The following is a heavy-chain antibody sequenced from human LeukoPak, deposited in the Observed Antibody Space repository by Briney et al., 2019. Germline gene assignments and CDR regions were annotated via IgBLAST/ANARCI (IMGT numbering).Heavy chain of an antibody. CDR1: GFTFSNYW. CDR3: ARILYCTSISCYSS. Sequence: GGSLRLSCAASGFTFSNYWMHWVRQAPGKGLGWVSRIDPDGSNTTYADSVKGRFTISRDNAKNTLYLQMNSLRAEDTAVYYCARILYCTSISCYSSWGQGTLVTVSS. D-gene: IGHD2-2*01. J-gene: IGHJ1*01. V-gene: IGHV3-74*01. CDR2: IDPDGSNT.